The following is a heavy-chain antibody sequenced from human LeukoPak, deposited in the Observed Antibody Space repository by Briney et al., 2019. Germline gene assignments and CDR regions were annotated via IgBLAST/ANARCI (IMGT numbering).Heavy chain of an antibody. CDR1: GFIFSNCG. Sequence: GGSLRLSCAASGFIFSNCGMNWVRQAPGKGLEWVAAISASGSATSYADSVRGRFTISRDNSKSTTYLQMNSLRAEDTAVYYCGKNRYSGSLSPFDIWGQGTMVTVSS. J-gene: IGHJ3*02. CDR3: GKNRYSGSLSPFDI. D-gene: IGHD1-26*01. V-gene: IGHV3-23*01. CDR2: ISASGSAT.